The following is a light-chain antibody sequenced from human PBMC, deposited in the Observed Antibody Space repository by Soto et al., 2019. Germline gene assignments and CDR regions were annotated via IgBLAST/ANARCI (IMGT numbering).Light chain of an antibody. Sequence: QMTQTNETLSASVVDRGTITCRASQSISTLLAWYQQKPGKAPKLLIYDASNLETGVPSRFSGSGSGTDFTFTISSLQPEDIATYYSQQYDNLPLTFGGGTNVAIK. J-gene: IGKJ4*01. CDR3: QQYDNLPLT. CDR1: QSISTL. CDR2: DAS. V-gene: IGKV1-33*01.